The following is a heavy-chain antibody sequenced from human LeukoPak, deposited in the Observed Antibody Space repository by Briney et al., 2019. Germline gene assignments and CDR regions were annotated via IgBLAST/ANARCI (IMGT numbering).Heavy chain of an antibody. V-gene: IGHV3-7*01. Sequence: GGSLRLSCAASGFTFSSLWMTWVRQAPGKGLEWVANINQDGSEKYFVDSVKGRFTISRDNAKNSVFLQMNGLTVEDTAVYYCARDGGVSGYDLLDYWGQGTLVTVSS. CDR3: ARDGGVSGYDLLDY. CDR2: INQDGSEK. D-gene: IGHD5-12*01. CDR1: GFTFSSLW. J-gene: IGHJ4*02.